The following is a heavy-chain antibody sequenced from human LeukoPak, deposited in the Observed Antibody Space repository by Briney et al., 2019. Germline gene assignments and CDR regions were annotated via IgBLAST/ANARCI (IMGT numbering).Heavy chain of an antibody. D-gene: IGHD5-12*01. Sequence: GGSLRLSCAASGFTFSSYAMSWVRQAPGKGLEWVSAISGSGGSTYYADSVKGRFTISRDNSKNTLYLQINSLRAEDTAVYYCARDGYSGYGDFDSWGQGSLVTVSS. CDR1: GFTFSSYA. CDR2: ISGSGGST. V-gene: IGHV3-23*01. CDR3: ARDGYSGYGDFDS. J-gene: IGHJ4*02.